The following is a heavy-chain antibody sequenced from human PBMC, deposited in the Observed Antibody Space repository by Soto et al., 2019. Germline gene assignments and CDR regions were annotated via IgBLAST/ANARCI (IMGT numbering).Heavy chain of an antibody. CDR1: GDSVSSNSAA. V-gene: IGHV6-1*01. Sequence: QVQLQQSGPGLVKPSQTLSLTCAISGDSVSSNSAAWNWIRQSPSRGLEWLGRTYYRSKWYNDYAVSVKSRRTINPDTSKNQFSLQLNSVTPEDTAVYDCARERDYDYVWGSYRDFDPCGQGTLVTVSS. D-gene: IGHD3-16*02. CDR2: TYYRSKWYN. CDR3: ARERDYDYVWGSYRDFDP. J-gene: IGHJ5*02.